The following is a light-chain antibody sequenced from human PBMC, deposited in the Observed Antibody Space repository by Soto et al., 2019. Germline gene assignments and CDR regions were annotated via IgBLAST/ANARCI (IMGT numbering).Light chain of an antibody. CDR2: EVS. CDR1: SSDVGANNY. Sequence: QSALTQPASVSASPGQSVTISCTGSSSDVGANNYVSWYQQHPGKAPKLMIYEVSNRPSGVSNRFSGSKSGSTASLTISGLQAEDEADYYCSSYTSSSTLAYVFGTGTKLTVL. J-gene: IGLJ1*01. CDR3: SSYTSSSTLAYV. V-gene: IGLV2-14*01.